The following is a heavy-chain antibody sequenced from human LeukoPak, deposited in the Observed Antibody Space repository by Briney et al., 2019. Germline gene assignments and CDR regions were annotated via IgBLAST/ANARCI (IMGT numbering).Heavy chain of an antibody. D-gene: IGHD5-24*01. CDR1: GFSFSSYS. J-gene: IGHJ4*02. CDR2: ISSSSSFI. Sequence: AGGSLRPSCAASGFSFSSYSMIWVRQAPGKGLEWVSSISSSSSFIYYADSVKGRFTISRDNAKNSLYLQMNSLRAEDTALYYCARGEMATISECFDYWGQGTLVTVSS. CDR3: ARGEMATISECFDY. V-gene: IGHV3-21*01.